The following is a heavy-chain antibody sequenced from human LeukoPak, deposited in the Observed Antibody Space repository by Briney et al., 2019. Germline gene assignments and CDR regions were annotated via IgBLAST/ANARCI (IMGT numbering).Heavy chain of an antibody. CDR1: GFTFSTYW. D-gene: IGHD5-12*01. CDR2: IKEDGSRE. V-gene: IGHV3-7*01. Sequence: GGSLRLSCAASGFTFSTYWMTWVRQAPGKGLEWVANIKEDGSREYYVDSVKGRFTISRDNAKNSLYLQMDSLTAEGTAVYYCARDSPGYGAYVSWGQGTLVSVSS. J-gene: IGHJ1*01. CDR3: ARDSPGYGAYVS.